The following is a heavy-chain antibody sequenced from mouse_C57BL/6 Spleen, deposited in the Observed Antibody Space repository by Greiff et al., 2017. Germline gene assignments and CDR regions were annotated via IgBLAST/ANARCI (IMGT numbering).Heavy chain of an antibody. Sequence: VQLQQPGAELVRPGTSVKLSCKASGYTFTSYWMHWVKQRPGQGLEWIGVIDPSDSYTNYNQKFKGKATLTVDTSSSTAYMQLSSLTSEDSAVYYCARGPVDGYYLYWGQGTTLTVSS. CDR1: GYTFTSYW. J-gene: IGHJ2*01. CDR3: ARGPVDGYYLY. D-gene: IGHD2-3*01. V-gene: IGHV1-59*01. CDR2: IDPSDSYT.